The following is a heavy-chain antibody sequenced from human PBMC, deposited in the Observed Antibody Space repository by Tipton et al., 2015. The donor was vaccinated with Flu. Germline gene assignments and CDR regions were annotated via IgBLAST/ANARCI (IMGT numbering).Heavy chain of an antibody. V-gene: IGHV3-21*01. D-gene: IGHD3-9*01. CDR1: GFTFSSYS. J-gene: IGHJ5*02. CDR2: ISSSSSYI. CDR3: ARNGHALGYDILTRHNWFDP. Sequence: SLRLSCAASGFTFSSYSMNWVRQAPGKGLEWVSSISSSSSYIYYADSAKGRFTISRDNAKNSLYLQMNSLRAEDTAVYYCARNGHALGYDILTRHNWFDPWGQGTLVTVSS.